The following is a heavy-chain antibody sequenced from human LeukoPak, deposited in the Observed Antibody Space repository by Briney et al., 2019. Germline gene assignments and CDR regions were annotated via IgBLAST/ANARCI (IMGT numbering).Heavy chain of an antibody. CDR2: IYYSGST. CDR3: ARVEDGYNYGNDAFDI. D-gene: IGHD5-24*01. Sequence: KPSETLSLTCTVSGGSISSYYWSWIRQPPGKGLEWIGYIYYSGSTNYNPSLKSRVTISVDTSKNQFSLKLSSVTAADTAVYYCARVEDGYNYGNDAFDIWGQGTMVSVSS. J-gene: IGHJ3*02. CDR1: GGSISSYY. V-gene: IGHV4-59*01.